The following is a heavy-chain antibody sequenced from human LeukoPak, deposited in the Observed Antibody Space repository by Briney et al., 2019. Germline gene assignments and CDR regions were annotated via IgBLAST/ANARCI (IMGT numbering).Heavy chain of an antibody. D-gene: IGHD3-10*01. CDR3: ASMVRGFHDY. Sequence: PGGSLRLSCAASGFTFSRYWMHWVRQAPGKGLVWVSRINSDGSSTSYTDSVKGRFTISRDNAKNTLYLQMNSLRAEDTAVYYCASMVRGFHDYWGQGTLVTVSS. V-gene: IGHV3-74*01. CDR2: INSDGSST. CDR1: GFTFSRYW. J-gene: IGHJ4*02.